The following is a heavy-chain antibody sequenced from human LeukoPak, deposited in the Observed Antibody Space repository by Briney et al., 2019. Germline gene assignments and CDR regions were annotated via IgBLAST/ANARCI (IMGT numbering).Heavy chain of an antibody. V-gene: IGHV4-4*07. CDR3: ARGYCSSTSCAGHYYMDA. CDR2: IYTSGST. Sequence: PSETLSLTCTVSGGSISSYYWSWIRQPAGKGLEWIGRIYTSGSTNYNPSLKSRVTMSVDTSKNQFSLKLSSVTAADTAVYYCARGYCSSTSCAGHYYMDAWGKGTTVTVSS. J-gene: IGHJ6*03. D-gene: IGHD2-2*01. CDR1: GGSISSYY.